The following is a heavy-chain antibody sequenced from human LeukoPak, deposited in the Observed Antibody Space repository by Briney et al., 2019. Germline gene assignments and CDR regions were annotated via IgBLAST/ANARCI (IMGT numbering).Heavy chain of an antibody. J-gene: IGHJ4*02. CDR3: ASGSAASGTDFDY. V-gene: IGHV4-4*07. CDR2: IYTSGST. Sequence: SETLSLTCTVSGGSISSYYWSWIRQPAGKGLERIGRIYTSGSTNYNPSLKSRVTMSGDRSKSQFSLKLSSVTAADTAVYFCASGSAASGTDFDYWGQGTLVTVSS. D-gene: IGHD6-13*01. CDR1: GGSISSYY.